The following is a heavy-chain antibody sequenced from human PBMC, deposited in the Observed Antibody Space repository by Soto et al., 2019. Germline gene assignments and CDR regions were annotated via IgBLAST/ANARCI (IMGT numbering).Heavy chain of an antibody. J-gene: IGHJ3*02. CDR1: GFTLSSYA. CDR2: ISGSGTTT. Sequence: EVQLLESGGGLVQPGGSLRLSCAASGFTLSSYAMTWVRQAPGKGLEWVSTISGSGTTTYYADSVQGRFTISRDNSNNTLYLQMNSLRADDTAVHYCAKALKVGALGAFEIWGQGTMVTVPS. V-gene: IGHV3-23*01. D-gene: IGHD1-26*01. CDR3: AKALKVGALGAFEI.